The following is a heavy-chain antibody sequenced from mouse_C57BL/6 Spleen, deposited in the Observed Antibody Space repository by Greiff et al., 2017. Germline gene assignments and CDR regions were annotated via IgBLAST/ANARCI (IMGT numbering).Heavy chain of an antibody. CDR3: ARTGTEVYAMDY. V-gene: IGHV1-55*01. CDR1: GYTFTSYW. Sequence: VQLQQSGAELVKPGASVKMSCKASGYTFTSYWITWVKQRPGQGLEWIGDIYPGSGSTNYNEKFKSKATLTVDTSSSTAYMQLSSLTSEDSAVYYCARTGTEVYAMDYWGQGTSVTVSS. D-gene: IGHD4-1*01. CDR2: IYPGSGST. J-gene: IGHJ4*01.